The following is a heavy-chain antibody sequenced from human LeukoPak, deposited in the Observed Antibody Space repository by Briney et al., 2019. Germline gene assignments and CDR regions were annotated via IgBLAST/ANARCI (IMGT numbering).Heavy chain of an antibody. CDR3: ARKQWLATYYYYGMDV. CDR2: ISAYNGNT. Sequence: ASVKVSCKASGYAFTSYGISWVRQAPGQGLEWMGWISAYNGNTSYAQKLQGRVTMTTDTSTSTAYMELRSLRSDDTAVYYCARKQWLATYYYYGMDVWGKGTTVTVSS. CDR1: GYAFTSYG. J-gene: IGHJ6*04. V-gene: IGHV1-18*04. D-gene: IGHD6-19*01.